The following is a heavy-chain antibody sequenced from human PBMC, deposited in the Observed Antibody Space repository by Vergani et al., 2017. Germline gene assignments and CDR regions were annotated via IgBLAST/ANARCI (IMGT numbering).Heavy chain of an antibody. V-gene: IGHV4-30-4*08. D-gene: IGHD2-2*01. CDR3: ARAISVVPAAKSSWFDP. J-gene: IGHJ5*01. CDR1: GGSISSGDYY. CDR2: IYYSGST. Sequence: QVQLQESGPGLVKPSQTLSLTCTVSGGSISSGDYYWSWIRQPPGKGLEWIGYIYYSGSTYYNPSLKSRVTISVDTSKNQFSLKLGSVTAADTAVYYCARAISVVPAAKSSWFDPWGQGTLVTVSS.